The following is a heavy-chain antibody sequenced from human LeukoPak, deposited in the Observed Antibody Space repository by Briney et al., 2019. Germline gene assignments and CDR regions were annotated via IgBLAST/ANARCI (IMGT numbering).Heavy chain of an antibody. V-gene: IGHV1-69*02. D-gene: IGHD3-10*01. CDR2: IIPILGIA. Sequence: SVKVSCKASGGTFSSYTISWVRQAPGQGLEWMGRIIPILGIANYAQKFQGRVTITADKSTNTAYMELSSLRSEDTAVYYCARARAGSSDAFDIWGQGTMVTVSS. J-gene: IGHJ3*02. CDR1: GGTFSSYT. CDR3: ARARAGSSDAFDI.